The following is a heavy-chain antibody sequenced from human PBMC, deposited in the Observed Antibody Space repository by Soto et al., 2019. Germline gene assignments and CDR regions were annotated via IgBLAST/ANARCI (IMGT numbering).Heavy chain of an antibody. Sequence: GASVKVSCKASGYTFTGYYMHWVRQAPGQGLEWMGFSNPKSGGTNYAHKFQGRVTMTRDTSISTAYMELSRLRSYDTAVYYCARTRGYSYGSVPPPYXWGQGTLVTVSX. CDR1: GYTFTGYY. V-gene: IGHV1-2*07. CDR2: SNPKSGGT. D-gene: IGHD5-18*01. CDR3: ARTRGYSYGSVPPPYX. J-gene: IGHJ4*02.